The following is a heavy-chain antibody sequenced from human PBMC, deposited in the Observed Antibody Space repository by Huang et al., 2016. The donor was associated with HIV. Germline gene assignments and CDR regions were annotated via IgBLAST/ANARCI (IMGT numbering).Heavy chain of an antibody. CDR3: ASRTTVTTTSNYHYFYMDV. Sequence: QLQLQESGPGLVKPSETLSLTCTVSGGSISSSSYYWGWIRQSPGKGLEWIWSIYYSGNGYYNPSLKSRVTMSVDRSSNQFSLKMHSVTAADTAVYYCASRTTVTTTSNYHYFYMDVWGKGTTVIVSS. V-gene: IGHV4-39*01. CDR2: IYYSGNG. CDR1: GGSISSSSYY. D-gene: IGHD4-17*01. J-gene: IGHJ6*03.